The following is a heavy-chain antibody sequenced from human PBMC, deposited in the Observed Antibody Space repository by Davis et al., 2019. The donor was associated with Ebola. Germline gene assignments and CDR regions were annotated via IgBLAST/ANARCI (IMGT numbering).Heavy chain of an antibody. J-gene: IGHJ6*02. Sequence: MPSETLSLTCAVYGGSFSGYYWSWIRQPPGKGLEWIGEINHSGSTNYNPSLKSRVTISVDTSKNQFSLKLSSVTAADTAVYYCARTDFWSGQRRGYYYGMDVWGQGTTVTVSS. V-gene: IGHV4-34*01. CDR2: INHSGST. D-gene: IGHD3-3*01. CDR3: ARTDFWSGQRRGYYYGMDV. CDR1: GGSFSGYY.